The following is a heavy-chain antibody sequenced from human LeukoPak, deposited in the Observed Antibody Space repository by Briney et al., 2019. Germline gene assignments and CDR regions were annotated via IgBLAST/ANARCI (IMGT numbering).Heavy chain of an antibody. CDR3: ARGDYEDAFDI. V-gene: IGHV4-61*10. D-gene: IGHD3-22*01. CDR2: IYYSGST. Sequence: PSETLSLTCTVSGGSISSGTYYWSWIRQSAGKGLEWIGYIYYSGSTNYNPSLKSRVTISVDTSKNQFSLKLSSVTAADTAVYYCARGDYEDAFDIWGQGTMVTVSS. J-gene: IGHJ3*02. CDR1: GGSISSGTYY.